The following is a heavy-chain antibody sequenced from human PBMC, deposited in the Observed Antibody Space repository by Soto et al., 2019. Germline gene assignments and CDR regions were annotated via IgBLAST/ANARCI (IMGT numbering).Heavy chain of an antibody. CDR1: GGSISSYY. J-gene: IGHJ6*03. CDR3: ARDGIAAAGYNYYYYMDV. V-gene: IGHV4-59*01. Sequence: SETLSLTCTVSGGSISSYYWSWIRQPPWKGLEWIGYIYYSGSTNYNPSLKSRVTISVDTSKNQFSLKLSSVTAADTAVYYCARDGIAAAGYNYYYYMDVWGKGTTVTVSS. CDR2: IYYSGST. D-gene: IGHD6-13*01.